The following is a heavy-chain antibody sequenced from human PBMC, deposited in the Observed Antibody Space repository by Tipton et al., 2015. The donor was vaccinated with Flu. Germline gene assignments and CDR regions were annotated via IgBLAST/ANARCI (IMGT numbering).Heavy chain of an antibody. D-gene: IGHD3-10*01. CDR1: GGSISSYY. Sequence: TLSLTCTVSGGSISSYYWSWIRQPAGKGLEWIGRIYTSGSTNYNPSLKSRVTMSVDTSKNQFSLKLSSVTAADTAVYYCASQPPYGSGSYRNWYFDLWGRGTLVTVSS. CDR3: ASQPPYGSGSYRNWYFDL. J-gene: IGHJ2*01. V-gene: IGHV4-4*07. CDR2: IYTSGST.